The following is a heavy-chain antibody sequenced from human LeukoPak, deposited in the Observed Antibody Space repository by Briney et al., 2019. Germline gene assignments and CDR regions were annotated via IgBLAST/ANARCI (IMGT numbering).Heavy chain of an antibody. V-gene: IGHV3-21*01. CDR3: ARVDPNYYDSSGSVY. D-gene: IGHD3-22*01. CDR1: GFTFSSYS. CDR2: ISSSSSYI. Sequence: GGSLRLSCAASGFTFSSYSMTWVRQAPGKGLEWVSSISSSSSYIYYADSVKGRFTISRDNAKNSLYLQMNSLRAEDTAVYYCARVDPNYYDSSGSVYWGQGTLVTVSS. J-gene: IGHJ4*02.